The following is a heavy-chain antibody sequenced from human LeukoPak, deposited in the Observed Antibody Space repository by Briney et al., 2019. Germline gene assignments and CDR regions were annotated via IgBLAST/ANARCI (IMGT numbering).Heavy chain of an antibody. CDR3: ARTGGTTSYYYDSSGYPAHFDY. D-gene: IGHD3-22*01. Sequence: ASVKVSCKASGYTFISYVISWVRQAPGQGLEWMGWIRPHNGNTYYAQTLQGRVTLTTDTSTTTAYVELRSLRSDDTAVYYCARTGGTTSYYYDSSGYPAHFDYWGQGTLVTVSS. CDR1: GYTFISYV. CDR2: IRPHNGNT. J-gene: IGHJ4*02. V-gene: IGHV1-18*01.